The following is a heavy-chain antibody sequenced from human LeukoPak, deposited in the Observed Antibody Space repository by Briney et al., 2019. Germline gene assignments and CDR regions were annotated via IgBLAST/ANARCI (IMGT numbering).Heavy chain of an antibody. CDR2: IYYSGSA. Sequence: PSKTLSLTCTVSGGSITSSNYYWGWIRQPPGKGLEWIGNIYYSGSAYYNPSLKSRVTISVDTSKNQFSLKLSSVTAADTAIYYCASELATRTYFDYWGQGTLVTVPS. CDR3: ASELATRTYFDY. CDR1: GGSITSSNYY. V-gene: IGHV4-39*01. D-gene: IGHD6-6*01. J-gene: IGHJ4*02.